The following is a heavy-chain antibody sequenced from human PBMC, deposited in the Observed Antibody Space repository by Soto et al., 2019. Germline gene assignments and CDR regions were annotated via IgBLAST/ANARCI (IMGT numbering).Heavy chain of an antibody. CDR3: ARQIFGVVSHYYYYGMDV. CDR2: IDPSDSYT. CDR1: GYSVTLYC. Sequence: GAALKLSCTVSGYSVTLYCMRCVPPMPVKGLEWMGRIDPSDSYTNYSPSFQGHVTISADKSISTAYLQWSSLKASDTAMYYCARQIFGVVSHYYYYGMDVWGQWTTVTSP. D-gene: IGHD3-3*01. V-gene: IGHV5-10-1*01. J-gene: IGHJ6*02.